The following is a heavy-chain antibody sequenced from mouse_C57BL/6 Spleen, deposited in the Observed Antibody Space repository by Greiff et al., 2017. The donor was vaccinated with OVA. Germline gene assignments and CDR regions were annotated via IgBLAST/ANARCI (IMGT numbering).Heavy chain of an antibody. CDR3: ARNWDYFDY. CDR2: IDPSDSET. CDR1: GYTFTSYW. D-gene: IGHD4-1*01. J-gene: IGHJ2*01. Sequence: QVQLKPPGAELVRPGSSVKLSCKASGYTFTSYWMHWVKQRPIQGLEWIGNIDPSDSETHYNQKFKDKATLTVDKSSSTAYMQLSSLTSEDSAVYYCARNWDYFDYWGQGTTLTVSS. V-gene: IGHV1-52*01.